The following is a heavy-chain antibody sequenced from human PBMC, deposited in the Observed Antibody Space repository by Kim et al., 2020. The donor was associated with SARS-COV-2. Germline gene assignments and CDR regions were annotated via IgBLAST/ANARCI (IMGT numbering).Heavy chain of an antibody. Sequence: KYYADSVKGRFTISRDNSKNTLYLQMNSLRAEDTAVYYCAKETGDDWFDPWGQGTLVTVSS. CDR2: K. V-gene: IGHV3-30*02. J-gene: IGHJ5*02. D-gene: IGHD1-1*01. CDR3: AKETGDDWFDP.